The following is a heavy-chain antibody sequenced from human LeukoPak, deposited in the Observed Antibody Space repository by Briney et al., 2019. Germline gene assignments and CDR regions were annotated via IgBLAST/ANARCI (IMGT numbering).Heavy chain of an antibody. J-gene: IGHJ5*02. D-gene: IGHD3-10*01. Sequence: SGTLSLTCAVYGGSFSGYYWSWIRQPPGKGLEWIGEINHSGSTNYNPSLKSRVTISVDTSKNQFSLKLSSVTAADTAVYYCARGGSNYYGSGSYRRNWFDPWGQGTLVTVSS. V-gene: IGHV4-34*01. CDR1: GGSFSGYY. CDR3: ARGGSNYYGSGSYRRNWFDP. CDR2: INHSGST.